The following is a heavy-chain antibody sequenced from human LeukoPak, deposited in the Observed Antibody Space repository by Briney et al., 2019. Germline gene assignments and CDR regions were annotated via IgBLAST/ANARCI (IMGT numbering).Heavy chain of an antibody. V-gene: IGHV4-38-2*02. CDR1: GYSISSGYY. J-gene: IGHJ4*02. D-gene: IGHD3-9*01. Sequence: PSETLSLTCTVSGYSISSGYYWGWIRQPPGKGLEWIGSIYYSGSTYYNPSLKSRVTISVDTSKNQFSLKLSSVTAADTAVYYCARDDYDILTGYYNVIGGFDYWGQGTLVTVSS. CDR3: ARDDYDILTGYYNVIGGFDY. CDR2: IYYSGST.